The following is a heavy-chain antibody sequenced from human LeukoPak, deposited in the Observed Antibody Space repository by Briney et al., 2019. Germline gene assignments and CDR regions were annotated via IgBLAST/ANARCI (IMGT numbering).Heavy chain of an antibody. V-gene: IGHV1-8*01. CDR3: ARVLRWDDAFDI. CDR1: GYTFTSYD. Sequence: ASVKVSCKASGYTFTSYDINWVRPATGQGLEWMGWMNPNSGNTGYAQKFQGRVTMTRNTSISTAYMELSSLRSEDTAVYYCARVLRWDDAFDIWGQGTMVTVSS. CDR2: MNPNSGNT. D-gene: IGHD4-23*01. J-gene: IGHJ3*02.